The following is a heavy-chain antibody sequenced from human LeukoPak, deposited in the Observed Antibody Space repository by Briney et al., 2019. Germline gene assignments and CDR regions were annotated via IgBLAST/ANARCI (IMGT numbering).Heavy chain of an antibody. CDR3: ARFTGGNFDS. J-gene: IGHJ4*02. V-gene: IGHV3-23*01. CDR1: GFTFSTYG. Sequence: GGSLRLSCAASGFTFSTYGMSWVRQTPGKGLEWVSAISSGDAHTYSADSVKGRFTISRDNSENTLYLQMNSLRAEDTAVYYCARFTGGNFDSWGQGTLVTVSS. D-gene: IGHD1-14*01. CDR2: ISSGDAHT.